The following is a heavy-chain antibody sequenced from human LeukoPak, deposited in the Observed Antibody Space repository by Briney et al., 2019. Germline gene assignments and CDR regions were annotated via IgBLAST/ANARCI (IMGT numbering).Heavy chain of an antibody. CDR1: GGSFSGHY. CDR2: INHSRST. J-gene: IGHJ6*03. V-gene: IGHV4-34*01. D-gene: IGHD3-3*02. Sequence: SETLSLTCAVSGGSFSGHYWSWIRQPPGKGLEWIGEINHSRSTSYNPSLKSRVTISVDTSKNQFSLKLSSVTAADTAVYYCARAFYPGYYSYMAVWGKGTTVTVSS. CDR3: ARAFYPGYYSYMAV.